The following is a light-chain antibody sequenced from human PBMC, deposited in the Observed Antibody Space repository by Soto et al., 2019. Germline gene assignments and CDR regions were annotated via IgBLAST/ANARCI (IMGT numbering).Light chain of an antibody. CDR1: SSNIGSNT. J-gene: IGLJ3*02. V-gene: IGLV1-44*01. CDR2: TND. CDR3: AAWDDSLNAPV. Sequence: QSVLTQPPSASGTPGQRVTISCSGSSSNIGSNTVTWYHHLPGTAPKVLIYTNDQRPSGVPDRFSGSKSGTSASLASSGLQSEDEAEYYCAAWDDSLNAPVFGGGTKLTVL.